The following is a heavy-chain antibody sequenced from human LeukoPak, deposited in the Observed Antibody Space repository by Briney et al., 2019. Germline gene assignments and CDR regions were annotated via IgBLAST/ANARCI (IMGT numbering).Heavy chain of an antibody. CDR2: TSGSGDNT. CDR1: GFTFSSYA. J-gene: IGHJ4*02. V-gene: IGHV3-23*01. D-gene: IGHD4-23*01. CDR3: AKWKYGNSGIGDY. Sequence: PGGSLRLSCAASGFTFSSYAMSWVRQVPGKGLEWVSVTSGSGDNTYYADSVKGRFTISRDNSKDMLYLQMNSLRAEDTAVYYCAKWKYGNSGIGDYWGQGTLVTVSS.